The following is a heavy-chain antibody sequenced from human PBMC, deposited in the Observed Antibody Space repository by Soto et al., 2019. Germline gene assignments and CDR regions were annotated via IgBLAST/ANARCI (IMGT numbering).Heavy chain of an antibody. CDR3: ARDSARYYYDSRPGSFDI. V-gene: IGHV4-61*01. Sequence: SETLSLTCTVSGGSLSSGSYYWSWIRQPPGKGLEWIGYIYYSGSTNYNPSLKSRVTISVDTSKNQFSLTLSSVTAAATAVYYCARDSARYYYDSRPGSFDIWGQGRMVTVSS. CDR1: GGSLSSGSYY. J-gene: IGHJ3*02. CDR2: IYYSGST. D-gene: IGHD3-22*01.